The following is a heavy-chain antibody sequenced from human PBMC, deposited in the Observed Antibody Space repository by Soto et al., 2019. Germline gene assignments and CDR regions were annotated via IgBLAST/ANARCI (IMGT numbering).Heavy chain of an antibody. CDR1: GFNFNTYA. V-gene: IGHV3-21*01. CDR3: ARDRGDSGFFDL. D-gene: IGHD2-21*02. CDR2: ISSGRIYK. J-gene: IGHJ2*01. Sequence: EVQLVESGGGLVKPGGSLRLSCAASGFNFNTYAMNWVRQAPGKGLEWVSYISSGRIYKYYAESVKGRFTVSRDNAKNSLDLEMNSLRAEDTAIYYCARDRGDSGFFDLWGRGTLVTVSS.